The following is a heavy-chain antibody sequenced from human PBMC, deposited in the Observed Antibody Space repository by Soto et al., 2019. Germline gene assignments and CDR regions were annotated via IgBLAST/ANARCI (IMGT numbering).Heavy chain of an antibody. V-gene: IGHV3-23*01. D-gene: IGHD1-26*01. CDR3: AKVPVGATGRFDY. CDR1: GFTFSNYA. CDR2: ISGSGGST. J-gene: IGHJ4*02. Sequence: GGSLRLTCSVSGFTFSNYAMSWVRQAPGKGLAWVSAISGSGGSTYYADSVKGRFTISRDNSKNTLYLQMNSLRAEDTALYYCAKVPVGATGRFDYWGQGTLVTVSA.